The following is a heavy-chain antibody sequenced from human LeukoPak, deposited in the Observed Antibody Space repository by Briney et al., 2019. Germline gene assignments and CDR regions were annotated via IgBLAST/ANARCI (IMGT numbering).Heavy chain of an antibody. CDR3: ARDPWVVRGVPYDY. V-gene: IGHV1-2*02. D-gene: IGHD3-10*01. J-gene: IGHJ4*02. Sequence: ASVKVSCKASGYTFTGYYMHWVRQAPGQGLEWMGWINPNSGGTNYAQKFQGRVNMTRDTSISTAYMELSRLRSDDTAVYYCARDPWVVRGVPYDYWGQGTLVTVSS. CDR1: GYTFTGYY. CDR2: INPNSGGT.